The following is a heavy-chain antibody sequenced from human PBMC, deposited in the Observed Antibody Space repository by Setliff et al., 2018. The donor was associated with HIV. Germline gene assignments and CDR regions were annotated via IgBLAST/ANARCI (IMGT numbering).Heavy chain of an antibody. CDR1: GFTFSNAW. V-gene: IGHV3-15*07. CDR2: IKSKAHGGTT. CDR3: AYYRDSTVHQGY. D-gene: IGHD3-16*02. J-gene: IGHJ4*02. Sequence: GGSLRLSCAASGFTFSNAWMNWVRQAPGKGLEWVGRIKSKAHGGTTDYAAPVKGRFALSRDDSKNTLYLQMNSLQTEDTGVYYCAYYRDSTVHQGYWGQGTLVTVSS.